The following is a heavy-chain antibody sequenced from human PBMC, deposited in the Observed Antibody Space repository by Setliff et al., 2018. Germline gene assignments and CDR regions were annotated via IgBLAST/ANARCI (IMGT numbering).Heavy chain of an antibody. CDR2: ISSSSYI. CDR3: ARHNTNLQPNDY. Sequence: PGGSLRLSCAASGFTFSSYSMNWVRQAPGKGLEWVSSISSSSYIYYADSVKGRFTISRDNAKNSLYLQMNSLRAEDTAVYFCARHNTNLQPNDYWGQGTLVTVSS. V-gene: IGHV3-21*01. J-gene: IGHJ4*02. CDR1: GFTFSSYS. D-gene: IGHD1-1*01.